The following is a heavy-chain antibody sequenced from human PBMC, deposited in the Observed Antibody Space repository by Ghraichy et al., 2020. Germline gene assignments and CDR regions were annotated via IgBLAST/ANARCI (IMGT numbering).Heavy chain of an antibody. D-gene: IGHD4-17*01. J-gene: IGHJ4*02. V-gene: IGHV3-7*01. CDR2: IKSDGSDS. Sequence: GGSLRLSCAASGFTFSRHWMSWVRQAPGKGLEWVASIKSDGSDSFYLDSVKGRFTIFRDNAENSVSLEMTSLRAEETAVYYCARDPYGDYKYGGTDYWGRGTLVSVSS. CDR3: ARDPYGDYKYGGTDY. CDR1: GFTFSRHW.